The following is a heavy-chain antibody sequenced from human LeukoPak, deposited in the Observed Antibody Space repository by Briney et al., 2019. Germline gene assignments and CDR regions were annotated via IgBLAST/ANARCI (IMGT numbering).Heavy chain of an antibody. CDR1: GGSISSGSYY. CDR3: ARDMYYDMGSRAFDI. D-gene: IGHD3-3*01. J-gene: IGHJ3*02. Sequence: SETLSLTCTVSGGSISSGSYYWSWIRQPAGKGLEWIGRIYTSGSTNYNPSLKSRVTISVDTSKNQFSLKLSSVTAADTAVYYCARDMYYDMGSRAFDIWGQGTMVTVSS. V-gene: IGHV4-61*02. CDR2: IYTSGST.